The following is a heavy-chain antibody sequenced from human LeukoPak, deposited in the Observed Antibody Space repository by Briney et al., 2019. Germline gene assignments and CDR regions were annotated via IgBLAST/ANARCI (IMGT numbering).Heavy chain of an antibody. CDR1: GFTFSSYS. CDR3: ARDSPHRSWGSGFDY. V-gene: IGHV3-48*04. Sequence: GGSLRLSCAASGFTFSSYSMNWVRQAPGKGLEWVSYISSSSSTIYYADSVKGRFTISRDNAKNSVYLQMNSLRAEDTAVYYCARDSPHRSWGSGFDYWGQGTLVTVSS. CDR2: ISSSSSTI. D-gene: IGHD3-16*01. J-gene: IGHJ4*02.